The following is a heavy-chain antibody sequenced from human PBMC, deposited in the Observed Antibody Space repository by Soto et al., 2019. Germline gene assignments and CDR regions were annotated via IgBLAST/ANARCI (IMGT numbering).Heavy chain of an antibody. V-gene: IGHV3-23*01. CDR2: ISGSGGST. CDR1: GFTFSSYA. Sequence: GGSLRLSCAASGFTFSSYAMSWVRQAPGKGLEWVSAISGSGGSTYYADSVKGRFTISRDNSKNTLYLQMNSLRAEDTAVYYCAKGPRYSRVYNWFDPWGQGTLVTVSS. D-gene: IGHD6-13*01. J-gene: IGHJ5*02. CDR3: AKGPRYSRVYNWFDP.